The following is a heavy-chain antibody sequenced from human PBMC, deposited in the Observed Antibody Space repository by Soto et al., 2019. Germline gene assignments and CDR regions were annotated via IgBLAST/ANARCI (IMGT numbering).Heavy chain of an antibody. J-gene: IGHJ4*02. Sequence: RGSLRLSCAASGFTFSSYAMHCVRQAPCKGLEWVAFISYDGSNKYYADSVKGRFTISRDNSKNTLYLQTNSLRAEDTAVYYCARPTSAIPVYWGQGTLVTVSS. CDR1: GFTFSSYA. CDR3: ARPTSAIPVY. V-gene: IGHV3-30-3*01. D-gene: IGHD5-18*01. CDR2: ISYDGSNK.